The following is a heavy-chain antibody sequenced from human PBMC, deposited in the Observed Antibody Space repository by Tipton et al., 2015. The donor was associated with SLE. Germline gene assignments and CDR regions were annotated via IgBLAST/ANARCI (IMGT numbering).Heavy chain of an antibody. Sequence: SLRLSCAASGFTFSAYWMHWVRQAPGMGPVWVARSRGDGGNTVYADSVNGRFTISRDDAKNTLYLHMNTLRAEDTAVYHCAKGKYSSSFDPFDMWGQGTLVTVSS. CDR3: AKGKYSSSFDPFDM. CDR2: SRGDGGNT. CDR1: GFTFSAYW. J-gene: IGHJ3*02. V-gene: IGHV3-74*01. D-gene: IGHD6-13*01.